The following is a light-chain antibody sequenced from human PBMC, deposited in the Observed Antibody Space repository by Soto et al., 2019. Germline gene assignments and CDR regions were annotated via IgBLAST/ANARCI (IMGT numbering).Light chain of an antibody. CDR3: QQHKNWRL. J-gene: IGKJ5*01. Sequence: PGKLATLSCRASQSVSSSYLAWYQQKPGQAPRLLLYGASTRATGIPVRFSGSGFGTEFTLTISSLQSEDFAVYYCQQHKNWRLFGQGTRLEIK. V-gene: IGKV3-15*01. CDR1: QSVSSSY. CDR2: GAS.